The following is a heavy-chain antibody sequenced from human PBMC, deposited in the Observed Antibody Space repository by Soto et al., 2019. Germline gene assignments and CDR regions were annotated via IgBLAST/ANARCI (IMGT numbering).Heavy chain of an antibody. CDR2: TRNKANSYTT. Sequence: EVQLVESGGGLVQPGGSLRLSCAASGFTFRDHYRDLVRQAPGKGLEWVGRTRNKANSYTTAYAASVKGRFTISRDDSQVSLYLEMNSLKIEDTAVYYCSRATTVTDYWGQGTVVTVSS. CDR1: GFTFRDHY. CDR3: SRATTVTDY. V-gene: IGHV3-72*01. J-gene: IGHJ4*02. D-gene: IGHD4-17*01.